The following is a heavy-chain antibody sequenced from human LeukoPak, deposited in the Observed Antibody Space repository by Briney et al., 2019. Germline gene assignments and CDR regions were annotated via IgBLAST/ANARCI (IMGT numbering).Heavy chain of an antibody. V-gene: IGHV1-2*02. J-gene: IGHJ4*02. CDR3: ARILVASIHPLDY. CDR1: GYTFTGYY. CDR2: INPNSGGT. D-gene: IGHD5-12*01. Sequence: ASVKVSCKASGYTFTGYYMHWVRQAPGQGLEWMGWINPNSGGTNYAQKFQGRVTMTRDTSISTAYMELSRLRSDDTAVYYCARILVASIHPLDYWGQGTLVTVSS.